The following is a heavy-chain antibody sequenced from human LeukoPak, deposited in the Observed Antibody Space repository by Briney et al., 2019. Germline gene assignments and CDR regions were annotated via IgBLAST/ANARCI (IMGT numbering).Heavy chain of an antibody. V-gene: IGHV4-59*02. CDR1: GGSVSGHY. CDR3: ARDIRVVGATLYFDF. J-gene: IGHJ4*02. Sequence: SETLSLTCTVSGGSVSGHYWSWIRQPPGKGLEWIGHIHYSGSTNYNAPLKSRVTMSVDTSKNHFSLNLSSVTAADTAVYYCARDIRVVGATLYFDFWGQGTPVTVSS. D-gene: IGHD1-26*01. CDR2: IHYSGST.